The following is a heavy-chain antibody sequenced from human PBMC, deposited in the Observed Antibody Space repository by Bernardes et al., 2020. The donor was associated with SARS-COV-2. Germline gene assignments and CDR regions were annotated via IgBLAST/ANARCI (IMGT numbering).Heavy chain of an antibody. V-gene: IGHV1-24*01. J-gene: IGHJ6*02. CDR2: FDPEDGET. CDR3: ATGLAADFWSGYRAPYYYYYGMDV. CDR1: GYTLTELS. D-gene: IGHD3-3*01. Sequence: ASVKVSCKVSGYTLTELSMHWVRQAPGKGLEWMGGFDPEDGETIYAQKFQGRVTMTEDTSTDTAYMELSSLRSEDTAVYYCATGLAADFWSGYRAPYYYYYGMDVWGQGTTVTVSS.